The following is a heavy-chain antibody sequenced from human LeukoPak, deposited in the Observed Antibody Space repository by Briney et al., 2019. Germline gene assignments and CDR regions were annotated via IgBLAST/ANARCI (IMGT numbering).Heavy chain of an antibody. V-gene: IGHV4-61*02. Sequence: PSETLSLTCTVSGGSISSGSYYWSWIRQPAGKGLEWIGRIYTSGSTNYNPSLKSRVTISVDTSKNQFSLKLSSVTAADTAVYYCASSSGWYSPFDYWGQGTLVTVSS. J-gene: IGHJ4*02. CDR3: ASSSGWYSPFDY. CDR2: IYTSGST. CDR1: GGSISSGSYY. D-gene: IGHD6-19*01.